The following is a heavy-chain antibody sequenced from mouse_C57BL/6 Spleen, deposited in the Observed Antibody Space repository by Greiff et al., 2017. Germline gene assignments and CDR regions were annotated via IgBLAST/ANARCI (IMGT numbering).Heavy chain of an antibody. CDR2: IYPGGGYT. CDR1: GYTFTNYW. D-gene: IGHD1-1*01. Sequence: QVQLQQSGAELVRPGTSVKMSCKASGYTFTNYWIGWAKQRPGHGLEWIGDIYPGGGYTNYNEKFKGKATLTADKSSSTAYMQFSSLTSEDSAIYYCARTYGSSYDYAMDYWGQGTSGTVSS. V-gene: IGHV1-63*01. J-gene: IGHJ4*01. CDR3: ARTYGSSYDYAMDY.